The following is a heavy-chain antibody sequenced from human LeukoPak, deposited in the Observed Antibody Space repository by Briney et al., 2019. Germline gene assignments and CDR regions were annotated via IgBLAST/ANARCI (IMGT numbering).Heavy chain of an antibody. V-gene: IGHV3-23*01. CDR2: ISGSGGST. Sequence: GGSLRLSCAASGFTFSSYAMSWVRQAPGKGLEWVSAISGSGGSTYYADSVKGRFTISRDNSKNTLYLQMNSLRAEDAAVYYCAKDGYYGSGPPDYWGQGTLVTVSS. CDR3: AKDGYYGSGPPDY. J-gene: IGHJ4*02. CDR1: GFTFSSYA. D-gene: IGHD3-10*01.